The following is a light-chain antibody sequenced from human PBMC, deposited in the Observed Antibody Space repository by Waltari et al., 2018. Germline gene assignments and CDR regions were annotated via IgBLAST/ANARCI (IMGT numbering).Light chain of an antibody. CDR1: QSISRW. CDR3: LQYNSYPDLS. Sequence: DIQMTQSPSTLSASVGARVTITCRASQSISRWLAWYQQKPGKAPKLLIYRASNLESGVPSRFSGSGSGTEFTLTINCLQPDDFASYYCLQYNSYPDLSYGRGTKVDIK. CDR2: RAS. V-gene: IGKV1-5*03. J-gene: IGKJ4*01.